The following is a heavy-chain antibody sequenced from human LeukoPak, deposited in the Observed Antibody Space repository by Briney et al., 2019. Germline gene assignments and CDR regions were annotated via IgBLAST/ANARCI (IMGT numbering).Heavy chain of an antibody. CDR1: GGSFSGYY. J-gene: IGHJ3*02. D-gene: IGHD1-26*01. CDR2: INHSGST. Sequence: SETLSLTCAVYGGSFSGYYWSWIRQPPGKGLEWIGEINHSGSTNYNPSLKSRVTISVDTSKNQFSLKLSSVTAADTAVYFCARRGDSTVIHGFDIWGQGTMVTVSS. CDR3: ARRGDSTVIHGFDI. V-gene: IGHV4-34*01.